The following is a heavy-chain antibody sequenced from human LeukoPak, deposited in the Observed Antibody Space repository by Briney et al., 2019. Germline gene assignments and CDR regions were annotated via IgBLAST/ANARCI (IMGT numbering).Heavy chain of an antibody. CDR3: ARGISPGSGWFFDI. CDR1: GXSITSSHW. J-gene: IGHJ3*02. D-gene: IGHD6-19*01. Sequence: SETLSLTCAGSGXSITSSHWWHWVRQPPGKGLEWIGEIYHSGSTNYNPSLKSRVAISVDKSKNQFSLKLNSVTAADTAVYYCARGISPGSGWFFDIWGQGTLVTVSS. CDR2: IYHSGST. V-gene: IGHV4-4*02.